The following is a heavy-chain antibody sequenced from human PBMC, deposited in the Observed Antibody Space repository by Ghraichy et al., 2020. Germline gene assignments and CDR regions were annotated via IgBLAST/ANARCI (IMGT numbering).Heavy chain of an antibody. Sequence: GGSLRLSCAAFEFTFSSYDMTWVRQAPRKGLEWVSVISTSGGRTYYADSVKGRFTISRDNSKNTLYLQMSSLRAEDTAVYYCAKRGGSYYFDYWGQGTLVTVSS. CDR1: EFTFSSYD. J-gene: IGHJ4*02. CDR3: AKRGGSYYFDY. D-gene: IGHD1-26*01. V-gene: IGHV3-23*01. CDR2: ISTSGGRT.